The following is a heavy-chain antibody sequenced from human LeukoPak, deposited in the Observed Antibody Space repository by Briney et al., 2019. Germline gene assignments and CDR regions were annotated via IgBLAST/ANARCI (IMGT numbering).Heavy chain of an antibody. D-gene: IGHD1-14*01. CDR1: GFNLNSYL. CDR3: ARSNPNTNARDL. CDR2: INKDGSEE. Sequence: GGSLRLSCAASGFNLNSYLMSWVRQAPGRGLEWVANINKDGSEENYLDSVKGRFTVSRDNAKNSLYLQMNSLRGEDTAVYYCARSNPNTNARDLWGQGTMFTISS. J-gene: IGHJ3*01. V-gene: IGHV3-7*01.